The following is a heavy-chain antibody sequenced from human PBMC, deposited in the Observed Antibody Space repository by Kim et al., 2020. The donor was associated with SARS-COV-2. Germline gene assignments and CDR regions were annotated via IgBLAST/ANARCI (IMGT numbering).Heavy chain of an antibody. CDR3: AKWYCSGGSCYSGYFDY. V-gene: IGHV3-9*01. Sequence: VKGRFTISRDNAKNSLYLQMNSLRAEDTALYYCAKWYCSGGSCYSGYFDYWGQGTLVTVSS. D-gene: IGHD2-15*01. J-gene: IGHJ4*02.